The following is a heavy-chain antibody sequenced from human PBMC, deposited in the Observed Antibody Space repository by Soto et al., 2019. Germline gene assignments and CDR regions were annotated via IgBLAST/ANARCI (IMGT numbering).Heavy chain of an antibody. CDR2: IYSGGST. J-gene: IGHJ3*02. CDR1: GFTFSSYS. D-gene: IGHD3-10*01. Sequence: GGSLRLSCAASGFTFSSYSMNWVRQAPGKGLEWVSYIYSGGSTYYADSVKGRFTISRDNSKNTLYLQMNSLRAEDTAVYYCARVVAYGFGAFDIWGQGTMVTVSS. V-gene: IGHV3-66*01. CDR3: ARVVAYGFGAFDI.